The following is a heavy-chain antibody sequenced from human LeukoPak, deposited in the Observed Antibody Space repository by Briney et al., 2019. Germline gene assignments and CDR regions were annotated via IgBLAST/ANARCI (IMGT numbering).Heavy chain of an antibody. J-gene: IGHJ4*02. CDR3: AKTRIAVAGPYYFDY. Sequence: GGSLRLSCAASGFTFSSYSMNWVRQAPGKGLEWVSSISSSSSYIYYADSVKGRFTISRDNSKNTLYLQMNSLRAEDTAVYYCAKTRIAVAGPYYFDYWGQGTLVTVSS. D-gene: IGHD6-19*01. V-gene: IGHV3-21*04. CDR2: ISSSSSYI. CDR1: GFTFSSYS.